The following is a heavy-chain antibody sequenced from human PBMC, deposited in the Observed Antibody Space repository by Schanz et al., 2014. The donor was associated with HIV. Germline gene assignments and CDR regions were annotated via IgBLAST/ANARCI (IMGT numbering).Heavy chain of an antibody. J-gene: IGHJ3*02. Sequence: QVQLVQSGPEVKKPGASVRVSCETSGYTFSDYDINWVRQAPGQGLEWMGWVNPESGNTGMADKFLGRLSLTRFTSTGTAYMEVRSLRSDDTALYFCARDLVDSSTWYDAFDIWGQGTKVTVSS. V-gene: IGHV1-8*02. CDR1: GYTFSDYD. CDR2: VNPESGNT. D-gene: IGHD6-13*01. CDR3: ARDLVDSSTWYDAFDI.